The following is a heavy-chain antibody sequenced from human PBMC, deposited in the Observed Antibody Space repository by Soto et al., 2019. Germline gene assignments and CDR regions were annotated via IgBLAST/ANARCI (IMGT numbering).Heavy chain of an antibody. J-gene: IGHJ4*02. D-gene: IGHD5-12*01. Sequence: GESLKISCKGSGYSFASSWIAWVRQMPGKGLMWMGIIYPGNSDTRYSPSFQGQVTISADKSISTAYLQWSSLKASDSAMYYCATSEGYTTSWSFDYWGQGTLVTVSS. CDR3: ATSEGYTTSWSFDY. CDR2: IYPGNSDT. V-gene: IGHV5-51*01. CDR1: GYSFASSW.